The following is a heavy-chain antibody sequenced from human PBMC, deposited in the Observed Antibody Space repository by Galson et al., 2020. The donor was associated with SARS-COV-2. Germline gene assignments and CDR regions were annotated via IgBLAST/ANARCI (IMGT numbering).Heavy chain of an antibody. CDR3: ARDRRHGGYDGPLGY. V-gene: IGHV3-11*01. CDR2: ITSDGAML. J-gene: IGHJ4*02. CDR1: ALTFSDYY. D-gene: IGHD5-12*01. Sequence: GRSLKLSCAASALTFSDYYMSWIRQAPGPGLAWIAYITSDGAMLYYAASVQRRFTISRDTAKNSLFLHMSSLRAEETAVYYCARDRRHGGYDGPLGYWGQGTLVTVSS.